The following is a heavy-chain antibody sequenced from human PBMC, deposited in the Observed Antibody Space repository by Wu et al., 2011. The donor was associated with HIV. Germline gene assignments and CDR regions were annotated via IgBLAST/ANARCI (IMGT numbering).Heavy chain of an antibody. CDR3: AGDLGGAEDT. J-gene: IGHJ5*02. V-gene: IGHV1-69*06. CDR1: GATFSSYA. CDR2: IIPIFGTA. Sequence: QVQLVQSGAEVKKPGSSVKVSCKASGATFSSYAISWVRQAPGQGLEWMGRIIPIFGTANYAQKFQGRITISADKSTSTAYIEVRSLRSEDTSVYYCAGDLGGAEDTWGQGTLVTVSS. D-gene: IGHD2-21*01.